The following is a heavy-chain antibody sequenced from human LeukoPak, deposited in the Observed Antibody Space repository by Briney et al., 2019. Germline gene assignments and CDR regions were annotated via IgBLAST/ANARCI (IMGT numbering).Heavy chain of an antibody. Sequence: SVKVSCKASGGTFSSYAISWVRQAPGQGLEWMGRIIPIFGTANYAQKFQGRVTITADKSTSTAYMELSSLRSEDTAVYYCARAIGYCSSTSCRYNWFDPWGQGTLVTVSS. CDR1: GGTFSSYA. V-gene: IGHV1-69*06. J-gene: IGHJ5*02. CDR3: ARAIGYCSSTSCRYNWFDP. D-gene: IGHD2-2*01. CDR2: IIPIFGTA.